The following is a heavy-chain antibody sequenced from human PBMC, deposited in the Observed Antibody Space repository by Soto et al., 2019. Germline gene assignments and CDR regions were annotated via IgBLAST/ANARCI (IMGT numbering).Heavy chain of an antibody. D-gene: IGHD1-7*01. Sequence: GGSLRLSCAASGFTVSSNYMSWVRQAPGKGLEWVSVIYSGGSTYYADSVKGRFTISRHNSKNTLYLQMNSLRAEDTAVYYCARNRALELRFFYYYYYMDVWGKGTTVTVSS. CDR2: IYSGGST. V-gene: IGHV3-53*04. CDR1: GFTVSSNY. J-gene: IGHJ6*03. CDR3: ARNRALELRFFYYYYYMDV.